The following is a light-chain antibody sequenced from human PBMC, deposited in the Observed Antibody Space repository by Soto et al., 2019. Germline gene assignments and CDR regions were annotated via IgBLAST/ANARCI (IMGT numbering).Light chain of an antibody. CDR1: QNLSRN. CDR2: YAS. Sequence: EMVMTQSPATLSVSPGDRATLSCRANQNLSRNLAWYQQQPGQAPRLLIFYASTRATGIPARFSGSGSGTDFTLTISSLQSEDFAVYYCQQYDKWPHTFGQGTKLEIK. V-gene: IGKV3-15*01. J-gene: IGKJ2*01. CDR3: QQYDKWPHT.